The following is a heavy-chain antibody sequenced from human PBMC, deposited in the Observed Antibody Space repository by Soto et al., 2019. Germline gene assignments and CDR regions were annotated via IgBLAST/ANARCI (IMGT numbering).Heavy chain of an antibody. CDR3: ARDQSPYYYDSSGLDAFDI. J-gene: IGHJ3*02. V-gene: IGHV1-18*01. Sequence: ASVKVSCKASGYTFTSYGISWVRQAPGQGLEWMGWISAYNGNTNYAQKLQGRVTMTTDTSTSTAYMELRSLRSDDTAVYYCARDQSPYYYDSSGLDAFDIWGQGTMVTVSS. D-gene: IGHD3-22*01. CDR2: ISAYNGNT. CDR1: GYTFTSYG.